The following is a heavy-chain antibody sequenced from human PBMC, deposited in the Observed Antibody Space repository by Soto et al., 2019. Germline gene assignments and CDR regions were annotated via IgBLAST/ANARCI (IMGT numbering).Heavy chain of an antibody. CDR2: IYYSGST. Sequence: SETLSLTCTVSGGALSSYYWSWIRQPPGKGLEWIGYIYYSGSTNYNPSLKSRVTISVDTSKNQFSLKLSSVTAADTAVYYCAREGLITGTTYYYYGMDVWGQGTTVT. V-gene: IGHV4-59*01. J-gene: IGHJ6*02. CDR3: AREGLITGTTYYYYGMDV. CDR1: GGALSSYY. D-gene: IGHD1-7*01.